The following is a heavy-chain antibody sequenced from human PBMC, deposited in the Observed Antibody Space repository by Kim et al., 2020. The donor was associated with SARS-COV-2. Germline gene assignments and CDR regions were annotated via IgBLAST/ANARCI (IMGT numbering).Heavy chain of an antibody. J-gene: IGHJ1*01. CDR2: INTKTGNP. D-gene: IGHD4-17*01. CDR3: GTSQDYGDYGVVGD. V-gene: IGHV7-4-1*02. Sequence: ASVKVSCKASGYTFTSYGMNWVRQAPGQGLEWMGWINTKTGNPMYAQGLTGRFVFSLDTSVNTAFLEISTLKGEDTAVYYCGTSQDYGDYGVVGDWGQGT. CDR1: GYTFTSYG.